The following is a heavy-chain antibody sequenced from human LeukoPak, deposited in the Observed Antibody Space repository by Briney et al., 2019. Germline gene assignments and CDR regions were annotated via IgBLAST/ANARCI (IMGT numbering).Heavy chain of an antibody. D-gene: IGHD6-25*01. CDR3: AGVDSAQRI. CDR2: ISSSSSTI. CDR1: GFTFSSYS. J-gene: IGHJ3*02. V-gene: IGHV3-48*01. Sequence: GGSLRLSCAASGFTFSSYSMNWVRQAPGKGLEWVSYISSSSSTIYYADSVKGRFTISRDNAKNSLYLQMNSLRAEDTAVYYCAGVDSAQRIWGQGTMVTVSS.